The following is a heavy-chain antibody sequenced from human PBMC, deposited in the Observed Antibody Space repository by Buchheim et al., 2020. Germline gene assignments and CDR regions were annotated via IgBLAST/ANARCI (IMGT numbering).Heavy chain of an antibody. V-gene: IGHV3-33*01. Sequence: QVQLVESGGGVVQPGRSPRLSCAASGFTFNTYGMHWVRQAPGKGPEWVAFIWYDGSNTYYADLAKGRFTISRGNSKKRLYLQMNSLRGEDTAVYFCARSDSSTVTTFDYWGQGTL. CDR3: ARSDSSTVTTFDY. CDR1: GFTFNTYG. CDR2: IWYDGSNT. D-gene: IGHD4-17*01. J-gene: IGHJ4*02.